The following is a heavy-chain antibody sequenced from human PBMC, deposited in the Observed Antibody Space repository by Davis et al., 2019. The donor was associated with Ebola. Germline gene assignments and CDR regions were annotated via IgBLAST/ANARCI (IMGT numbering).Heavy chain of an antibody. Sequence: SETLSLTCTVSGGSISSYYWSWIRQPPGKGLEWIGEINHSGSTNYNPSLKSRVTISVDTSKNQFSLKLSSVTAAATAVYYCARASRGYSYGTGLDYWGQGTLVTVSS. V-gene: IGHV4-34*01. D-gene: IGHD5-18*01. J-gene: IGHJ4*02. CDR1: GGSISSYY. CDR3: ARASRGYSYGTGLDY. CDR2: INHSGST.